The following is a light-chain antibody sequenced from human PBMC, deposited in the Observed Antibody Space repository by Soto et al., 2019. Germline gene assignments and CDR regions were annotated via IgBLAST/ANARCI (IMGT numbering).Light chain of an antibody. V-gene: IGKV3-20*01. J-gene: IGKJ1*01. CDR2: DAS. Sequence: EVALTQSPGTLSLSPGARATLSCRTSQSIANNYLTWYQQKPGQAPRVLIYDASTRATGVPDRFSGSGSGTDLTLTIRRLEPEDFAVYYCQQYGSSPWTFGKGNKVEI. CDR3: QQYGSSPWT. CDR1: QSIANNY.